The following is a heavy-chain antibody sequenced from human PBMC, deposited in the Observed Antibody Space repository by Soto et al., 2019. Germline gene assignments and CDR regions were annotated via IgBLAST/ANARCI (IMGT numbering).Heavy chain of an antibody. CDR2: ISSISSTI. D-gene: IGHD4-4*01. J-gene: IGHJ6*03. CDR3: GTTVTTRYYMDV. Sequence: PGGSLRLSCAASGFTFSSYSMNWVRQAPGKGLEWVSYISSISSTIYYADSVKGRFTISRDNAKNSLYLQMNSLRSEDTAVYYCGTTVTTRYYMDVWGKGTTVTVSS. V-gene: IGHV3-48*01. CDR1: GFTFSSYS.